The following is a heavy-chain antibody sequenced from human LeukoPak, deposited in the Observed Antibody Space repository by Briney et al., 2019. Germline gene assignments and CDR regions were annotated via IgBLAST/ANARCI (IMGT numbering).Heavy chain of an antibody. CDR2: ISYDGSNK. Sequence: GGSLRLSCAASRFTFSSYAMHWVRQAPGKGLEWVAVISYDGSNKYYADSVKGRFTISRDNSKDTLYLQMNSLRAEDTAVYYCARDLSSGWPYYFDYWGQGTLVTVSS. V-gene: IGHV3-30-3*01. J-gene: IGHJ4*02. CDR1: RFTFSSYA. CDR3: ARDLSSGWPYYFDY. D-gene: IGHD6-19*01.